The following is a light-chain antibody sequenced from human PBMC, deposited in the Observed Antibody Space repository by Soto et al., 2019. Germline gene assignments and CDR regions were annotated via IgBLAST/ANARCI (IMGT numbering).Light chain of an antibody. V-gene: IGKV3-11*01. CDR3: QHRSNWPRT. CDR2: DAS. CDR1: QSVSSY. Sequence: EIVLTQSPATLSFSPVERXXLXXXASQSVSSYLAWYQQKPGQAPRLLIYDASNRATGIPARFSGSGSGTDFTLTISSLEPEDFAIYYCQHRSNWPRTFGQGTKVDIK. J-gene: IGKJ1*01.